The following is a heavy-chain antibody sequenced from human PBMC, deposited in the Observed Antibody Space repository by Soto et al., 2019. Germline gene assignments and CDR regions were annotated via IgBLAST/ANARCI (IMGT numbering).Heavy chain of an antibody. V-gene: IGHV3-23*01. D-gene: IGHD6-13*01. J-gene: IGHJ4*02. CDR3: AKRSPYSSGWYSPIFDY. Sequence: ESLLLSCAASGFSFSDYAMSWVRQAPGKGLEWVSVISESGGSTHYADSVRGRFTVSRDNSKNSLSLRMNRLRDEDTAVYFCAKRSPYSSGWYSPIFDYWGQGALVTVSS. CDR1: GFSFSDYA. CDR2: ISESGGST.